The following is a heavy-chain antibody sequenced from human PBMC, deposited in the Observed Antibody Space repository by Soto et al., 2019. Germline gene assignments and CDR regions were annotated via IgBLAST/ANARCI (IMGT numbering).Heavy chain of an antibody. V-gene: IGHV4-4*07. CDR3: AREDCSGGSCYSGPEGVSWFDP. D-gene: IGHD2-15*01. Sequence: KSSETLSLTCTVSGASISGFYWSWIRKSAGKGLEWIGRIYATGTTDYNPSLKSRVMMSVDTSKKQFSLKLSSVTAADTAVYYCAREDCSGGSCYSGPEGVSWFDPWGQGTLVTVSS. J-gene: IGHJ5*02. CDR2: IYATGTT. CDR1: GASISGFY.